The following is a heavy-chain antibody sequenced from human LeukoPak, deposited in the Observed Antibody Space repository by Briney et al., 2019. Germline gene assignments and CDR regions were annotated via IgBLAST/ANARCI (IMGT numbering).Heavy chain of an antibody. CDR1: GFTFSSYA. CDR2: ISSSSSYI. CDR3: ARDWDYYDSSGYPLNWFDP. D-gene: IGHD3-22*01. Sequence: GSLRLSCAASGFTFSSYAMNWVRQAPGKGLEWVSSISSSSSYIYYADSVKGRFTISRDNAKNSLYLQMNSLRAEDTAVYYCARDWDYYDSSGYPLNWFDPWGQGTLVTVSS. J-gene: IGHJ5*02. V-gene: IGHV3-21*01.